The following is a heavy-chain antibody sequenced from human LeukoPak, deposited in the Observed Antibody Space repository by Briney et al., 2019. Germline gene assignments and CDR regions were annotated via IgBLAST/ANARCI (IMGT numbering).Heavy chain of an antibody. CDR1: GGSISSYY. V-gene: IGHV4-59*01. CDR3: ARGSIAARARRSYWFDP. D-gene: IGHD6-6*01. J-gene: IGHJ5*02. CDR2: IYYSGST. Sequence: SETLSLTCTVSGGSISSYYWSWIRQPPGKGLEWIGYIYYSGSTNYNPSLKSRVTISVDTSKNQFSLKLSSVTAADTAVYYCARGSIAARARRSYWFDPWGQGTLVTVSS.